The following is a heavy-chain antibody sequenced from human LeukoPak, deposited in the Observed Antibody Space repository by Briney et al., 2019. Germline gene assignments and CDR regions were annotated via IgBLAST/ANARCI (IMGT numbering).Heavy chain of an antibody. Sequence: ASVTVSCTASGGTFSSYAISWVRQAPGQGLEWMGRIIPILGIANYAQKFQGRVTITADKSTSTAYMELSSLRSEDTAVYYCAYVEDSSGYYNYYYGMDVWGQGTTVTVSS. CDR3: AYVEDSSGYYNYYYGMDV. CDR2: IIPILGIA. CDR1: GGTFSSYA. D-gene: IGHD3-22*01. J-gene: IGHJ6*02. V-gene: IGHV1-69*04.